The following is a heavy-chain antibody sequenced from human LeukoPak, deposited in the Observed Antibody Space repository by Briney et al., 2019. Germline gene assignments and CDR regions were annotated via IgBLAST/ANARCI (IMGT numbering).Heavy chain of an antibody. D-gene: IGHD2-21*02. Sequence: GSLRLSCAASGFTFSSYAMSWVRQAPGKGLEWIGEINHSGSTNYNPSLKSRVTISVDTSKNQFSLKLSSVTAADTAVYYCARNARVKVVTAIRRSNWFDPWGQGTLVTVSS. CDR2: INHSGST. J-gene: IGHJ5*02. CDR3: ARNARVKVVTAIRRSNWFDP. V-gene: IGHV4-34*01. CDR1: GFTFSSYA.